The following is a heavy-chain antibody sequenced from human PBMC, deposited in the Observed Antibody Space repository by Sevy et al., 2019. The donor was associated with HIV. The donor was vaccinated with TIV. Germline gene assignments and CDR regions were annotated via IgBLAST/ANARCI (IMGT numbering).Heavy chain of an antibody. CDR2: ISGRSSYI. Sequence: GGSLRLSCAASGFTFSSNTMNWVRQAPGKGLEWVSSISGRSSYIYYTDSVKGRFITSRDDAKNSLYLDMHSLRVEDTAVYYCAKNPVWDDGSSPIDYGGQGTLVTVSS. V-gene: IGHV3-21*01. CDR1: GFTFSSNT. D-gene: IGHD1-1*01. CDR3: AKNPVWDDGSSPIDY. J-gene: IGHJ4*02.